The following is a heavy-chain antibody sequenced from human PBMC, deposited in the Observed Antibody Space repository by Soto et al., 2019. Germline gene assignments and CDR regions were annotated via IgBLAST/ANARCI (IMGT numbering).Heavy chain of an antibody. J-gene: IGHJ6*02. CDR1: GFTFSSYG. CDR3: ARDQGHCSSTSCYYYYYYGMDV. V-gene: IGHV3-33*01. D-gene: IGHD2-2*01. Sequence: GGSLRLSCAASGFTFSSYGMHWVRQAPGKGLEWVAVIWYDGSNKYYADSVKGRFTISRDNSKNTLYLQMNSLRAEDTAVYYCARDQGHCSSTSCYYYYYYGMDVWGQGTTVTVSS. CDR2: IWYDGSNK.